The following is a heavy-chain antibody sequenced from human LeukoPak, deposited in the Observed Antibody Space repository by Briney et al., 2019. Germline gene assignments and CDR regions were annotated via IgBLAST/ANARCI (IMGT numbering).Heavy chain of an antibody. D-gene: IGHD3-9*01. CDR3: ASSVDYDILTGLDY. Sequence: QPGGSLRLSCAASGFTFSNYWMHWVRQAPGKGLVWVSRINSDGSSTSYADSVKGRFTISRDNAKNTLYLQMNSLRAEDTAVYYCASSVDYDILTGLDYWGQGTLVTVSS. V-gene: IGHV3-74*01. CDR2: INSDGSST. CDR1: GFTFSNYW. J-gene: IGHJ4*02.